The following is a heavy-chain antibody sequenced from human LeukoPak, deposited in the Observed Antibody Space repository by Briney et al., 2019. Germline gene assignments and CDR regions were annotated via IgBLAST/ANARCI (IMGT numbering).Heavy chain of an antibody. V-gene: IGHV4-39*01. Sequence: PSETLSLTCTVSGGSISSSSYYWGWIRQPPGKGLEWIGSIYYSGSTYYNPSLKSRVTISVDTSKNQFSLKLSSVTAADTAVYYCARSKYYYDSSVNTFDIWGQGTMVTVSS. CDR3: ARSKYYYDSSVNTFDI. J-gene: IGHJ3*02. CDR1: GGSISSSSYY. CDR2: IYYSGST. D-gene: IGHD3-22*01.